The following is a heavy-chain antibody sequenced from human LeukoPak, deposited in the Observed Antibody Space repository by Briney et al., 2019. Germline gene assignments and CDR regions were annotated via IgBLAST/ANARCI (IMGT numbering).Heavy chain of an antibody. CDR1: GGSISSHY. CDR2: IYYSGNT. D-gene: IGHD3-22*01. J-gene: IGHJ3*02. Sequence: SETPSLTCTVSGGSISSHYWSWIRQPPGKGLEWIGYIYYSGNTNYNPALKSRLTISVDTSKNQFSLKLTSVTAADTAVYYCARDYYDSRGEAVDIWGQGTMVTVSS. CDR3: ARDYYDSRGEAVDI. V-gene: IGHV4-59*11.